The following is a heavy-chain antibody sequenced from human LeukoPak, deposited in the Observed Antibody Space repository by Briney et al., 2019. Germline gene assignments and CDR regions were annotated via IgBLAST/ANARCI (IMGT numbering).Heavy chain of an antibody. V-gene: IGHV1-69*13. J-gene: IGHJ3*02. D-gene: IGHD3-22*01. Sequence: ASVKVSCKASGGTFSNYAISWVRQAPGQGLEWMGGIVPIFDTADYAQKFQGRLTITADDSTSTAYMELSSLRSEDTAVYYCARDRGEVVIKGYAFDIWGQGTMVTVSS. CDR3: ARDRGEVVIKGYAFDI. CDR2: IVPIFDTA. CDR1: GGTFSNYA.